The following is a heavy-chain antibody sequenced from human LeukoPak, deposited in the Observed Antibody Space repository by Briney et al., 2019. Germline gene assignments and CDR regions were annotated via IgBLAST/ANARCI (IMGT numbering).Heavy chain of an antibody. CDR1: GGTFSSYA. J-gene: IGHJ4*02. Sequence: SVKVSCKASGGTFSSYAISWVRQAPGQGLEWRGGIIPIFGTANYAQKFQGRVTITADESTSTAYMELGSLRYEETDVYYCASRGAGSVDYWGQGTLVTVSS. CDR3: ASRGAGSVDY. V-gene: IGHV1-69*13. D-gene: IGHD1-1*01. CDR2: IIPIFGTA.